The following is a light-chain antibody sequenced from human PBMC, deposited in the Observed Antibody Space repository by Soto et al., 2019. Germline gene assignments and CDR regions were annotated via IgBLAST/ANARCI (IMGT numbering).Light chain of an antibody. J-gene: IGLJ3*02. Sequence: QSVLTQPASVSGSPGQSITISCSGTGSDVGSYNLVSWYKHHPGKAPKLIIYQVTKRPSGVSNRFSGSKSGNTASLTISGLQSADEADYYCCSFAGSPRVFGGGTKLTVL. CDR3: CSFAGSPRV. V-gene: IGLV2-23*02. CDR2: QVT. CDR1: GSDVGSYNL.